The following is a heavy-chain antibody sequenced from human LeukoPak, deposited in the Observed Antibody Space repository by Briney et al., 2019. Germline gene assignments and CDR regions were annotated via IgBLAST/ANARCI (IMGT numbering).Heavy chain of an antibody. Sequence: GGSLRLSCAASGFTFSNAWMTWVRQAPGKGLEWISAISNSGDRTYYADSVRGRFTISRDNSKNTLYLQTNSLRADDTAVYYCAKKGYTSAWDYFDYWGQGTLVTVSS. CDR1: GFTFSNAW. V-gene: IGHV3-23*01. D-gene: IGHD6-19*01. J-gene: IGHJ4*02. CDR3: AKKGYTSAWDYFDY. CDR2: ISNSGDRT.